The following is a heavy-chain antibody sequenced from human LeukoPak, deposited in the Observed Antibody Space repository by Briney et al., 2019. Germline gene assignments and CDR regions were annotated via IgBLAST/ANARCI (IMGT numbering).Heavy chain of an antibody. CDR1: GDSIALTSYY. CDR2: IYFSGTT. CDR3: ARQIRYPYAPNWFHP. V-gene: IGHV4-39*01. J-gene: IGHJ5*02. Sequence: SETLSLTCSVSGDSIALTSYYWAWIRPPPGKGLEWIGSIYFSGTTNYNPSLQSRVPMSVDTSKHQFSLILSSLTATDPAPYYCARQIRYPYAPNWFHPWSQGALVTVSS. D-gene: IGHD2-15*01.